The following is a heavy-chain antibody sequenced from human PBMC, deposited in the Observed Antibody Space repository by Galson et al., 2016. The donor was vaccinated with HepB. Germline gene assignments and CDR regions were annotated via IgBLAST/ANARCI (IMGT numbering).Heavy chain of an antibody. CDR2: ISGYNGDR. CDR1: GYTFSSYG. V-gene: IGHV1-18*01. D-gene: IGHD1-26*01. J-gene: IGHJ5*02. CDR3: ARDRAFAARNNWFDP. Sequence: SVKVSCKASGYTFSSYGISWVRQAPGQGLEWMGWISGYNGDRKYAQRFQRRLTMTTDTSTTTAYMELRSLRSDDTTIYYCARDRAFAARNNWFDPWGQGTLVHVSS.